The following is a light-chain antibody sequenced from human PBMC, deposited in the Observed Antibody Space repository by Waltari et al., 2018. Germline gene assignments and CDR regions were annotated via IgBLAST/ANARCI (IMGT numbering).Light chain of an antibody. Sequence: QSVLTQPPSVSAAPGHKVTISCSGSNSNIGSNYVSWYQQFPGSGPKLLIYDKNERPSGIPDRFSGSKSGTSATLDITGLETGDEAEYFCASWDGSLRGGVFGGGTKVTVL. CDR1: NSNIGSNY. J-gene: IGLJ3*02. CDR2: DKN. CDR3: ASWDGSLRGGV. V-gene: IGLV1-51*01.